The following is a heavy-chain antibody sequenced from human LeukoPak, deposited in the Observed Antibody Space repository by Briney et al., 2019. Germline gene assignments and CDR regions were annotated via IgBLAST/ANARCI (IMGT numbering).Heavy chain of an antibody. V-gene: IGHV4-4*02. D-gene: IGHD3-22*01. J-gene: IGHJ2*01. Sequence: SGTLSLTCAVSGGSISSSNWWGWVRQPPGKGLEWIGEIYHSGSTNYNPSLKSRVTISVDKSKNQFSLKLSSVTAADTAVYYCARKYYYEARYFDLWGRGTLVTVSS. CDR3: ARKYYYEARYFDL. CDR2: IYHSGST. CDR1: GGSISSSNW.